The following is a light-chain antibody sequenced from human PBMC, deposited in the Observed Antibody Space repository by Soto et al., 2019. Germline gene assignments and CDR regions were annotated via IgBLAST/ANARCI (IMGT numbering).Light chain of an antibody. CDR1: QSISGW. CDR3: QQYTSDSRT. CDR2: DAS. Sequence: IQLTQSPSPLSASVGDRVIIXXRASQSISGWLAWYQQKPGKVPKVXIYDASSLESGGPSRFSGSGSGTEFTLTISSLQPDDFATYYCQQYTSDSRTFGQGTNVDI. V-gene: IGKV1-5*01. J-gene: IGKJ1*01.